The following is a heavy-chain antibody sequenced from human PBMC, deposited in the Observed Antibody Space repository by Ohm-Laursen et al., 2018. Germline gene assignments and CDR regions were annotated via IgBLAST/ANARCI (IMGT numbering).Heavy chain of an antibody. J-gene: IGHJ1*01. V-gene: IGHV3-48*03. CDR1: GFTFSSYE. D-gene: IGHD5-24*01. Sequence: SLRLSCTASGFTFSSYEMNWVRQAPGKGLEWVSYISSSGSTIYYADSVKGRFTISRDNAKNSLYLQMNSLRAEDTAVYYCASRDGYSQGVVDFQHWGQGTLVTVSS. CDR3: ASRDGYSQGVVDFQH. CDR2: ISSSGSTI.